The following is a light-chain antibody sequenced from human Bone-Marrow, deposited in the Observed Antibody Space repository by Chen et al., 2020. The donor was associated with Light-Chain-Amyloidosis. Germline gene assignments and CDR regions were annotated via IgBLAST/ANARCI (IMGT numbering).Light chain of an antibody. CDR2: DDS. Sequence: SYVLTQPSSVSVAPGQTATIACGGNNIGSTSVHWYQQTPGQAPLLVVYDDSDRPSGIPERLSGCNSENAATLSMGRVAAGDEAVYYGRVWDGSSDRSGLGGGTNLAVL. CDR3: RVWDGSSDRSG. J-gene: IGLJ3*02. V-gene: IGLV3-21*02. CDR1: NIGSTS.